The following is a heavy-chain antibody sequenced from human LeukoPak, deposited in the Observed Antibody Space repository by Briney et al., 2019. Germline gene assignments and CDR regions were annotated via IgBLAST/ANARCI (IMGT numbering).Heavy chain of an antibody. D-gene: IGHD3-10*01. J-gene: IGHJ5*02. V-gene: IGHV4-34*01. CDR2: INHSGST. CDR1: GGSFSGYY. Sequence: SETLSLTCAVYGGSFSGYYWSWIRQPPGKGLEWIGEINHSGSTNYNPSLKSRVTISVDTSKNQFSLKLSSVTAADTAVYYCARDWPPYGSGNNWFDPWGQGTLVTVSS. CDR3: ARDWPPYGSGNNWFDP.